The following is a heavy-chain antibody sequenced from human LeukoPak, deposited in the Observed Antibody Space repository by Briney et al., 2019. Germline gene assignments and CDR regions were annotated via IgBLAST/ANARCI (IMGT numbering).Heavy chain of an antibody. Sequence: GGSLRLSCAASGFTFSSYEMNWVRQAPGKGLEWVSYISSSGSTIYYADSVKGRFTISRDNAKNSLYLQMNSLRAEDTAVYYCAGDLSFDGNPFDYWGQGTLVTVSS. V-gene: IGHV3-48*03. CDR1: GFTFSSYE. D-gene: IGHD1-14*01. J-gene: IGHJ4*02. CDR2: ISSSGSTI. CDR3: AGDLSFDGNPFDY.